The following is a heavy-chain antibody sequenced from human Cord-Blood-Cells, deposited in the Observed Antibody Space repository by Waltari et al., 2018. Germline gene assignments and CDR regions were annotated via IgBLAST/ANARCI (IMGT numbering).Heavy chain of an antibody. Sequence: QVQLVQSGAEVKKPGASVKVSCKASGYTFTSYDINRVRQATGQGIEWMGWMNPNRSNTGYAQKFQGRVTITRNTSISTAYMELSSLRSEDTAVYYCARGRVSGYDALDYWGQGTLVTVSS. J-gene: IGHJ4*02. CDR2: MNPNRSNT. D-gene: IGHD5-12*01. CDR1: GYTFTSYD. V-gene: IGHV1-8*03. CDR3: ARGRVSGYDALDY.